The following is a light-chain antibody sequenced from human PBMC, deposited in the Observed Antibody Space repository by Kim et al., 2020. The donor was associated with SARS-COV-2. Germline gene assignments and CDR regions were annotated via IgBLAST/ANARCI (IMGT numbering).Light chain of an antibody. J-gene: IGLJ3*02. CDR3: QVWDSSSAHRV. CDR1: NIGSKS. Sequence: SYELTQPPSVSMAPGKTARITCGGNNIGSKSVHWYQQKPGQAPVLVIYYDSDRPSGIPERFSGSNSGNTATLTISRVEAGDEADYYCQVWDSSSAHRVFGGGTQLTVL. CDR2: YDS. V-gene: IGLV3-21*04.